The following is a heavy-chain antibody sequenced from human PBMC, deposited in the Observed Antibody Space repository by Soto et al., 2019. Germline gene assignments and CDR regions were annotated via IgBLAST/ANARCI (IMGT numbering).Heavy chain of an antibody. CDR2: IYYSGST. CDR3: ARGGDSWTTLNYYYGMDV. J-gene: IGHJ6*02. V-gene: IGHV4-31*03. D-gene: IGHD4-17*01. CDR1: GGSISSGGYY. Sequence: PSETLSLTCTVSGGSISSGGYYWSWIRQHPGKGLEWIGYIYYSGSTYYNPSLKSRVTISVDTSKNQFSLKLSSVTAADTAVYYCARGGDSWTTLNYYYGMDVWGQGTTVTVSS.